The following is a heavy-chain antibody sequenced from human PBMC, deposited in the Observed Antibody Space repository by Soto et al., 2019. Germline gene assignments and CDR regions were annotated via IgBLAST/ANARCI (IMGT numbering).Heavy chain of an antibody. CDR3: ARLEGLATISYYFDF. Sequence: QLQLQESGPGLVKPSETLSLTCSVSDDSINSDRYYWGWIRQRPGKGLEWIGSIYYRDNAYYNPSLQARVTRSLDKSKSQFSLKLNSVTAADSAVYFCARLEGLATISYYFDFWGPGALVTVSS. D-gene: IGHD5-12*01. CDR2: IYYRDNA. CDR1: DDSINSDRYY. V-gene: IGHV4-39*01. J-gene: IGHJ4*02.